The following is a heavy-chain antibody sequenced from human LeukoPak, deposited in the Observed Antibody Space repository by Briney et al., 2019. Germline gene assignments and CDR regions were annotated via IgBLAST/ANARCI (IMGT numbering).Heavy chain of an antibody. J-gene: IGHJ4*02. Sequence: SVKVSCKTSGYTFTNYGISWVRQAPGQGLEWMGGIIPIFGTANYAQKFQGRVTITADESTSTAYMELSSLRSEDTAVYYCARAAGSYSSGWYTTFDYWGQGTLVAVSS. CDR1: GYTFTNYG. CDR3: ARAAGSYSSGWYTTFDY. V-gene: IGHV1-69*13. D-gene: IGHD6-19*01. CDR2: IIPIFGTA.